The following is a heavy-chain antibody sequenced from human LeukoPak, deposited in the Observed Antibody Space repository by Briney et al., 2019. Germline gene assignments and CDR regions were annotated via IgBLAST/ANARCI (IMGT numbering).Heavy chain of an antibody. Sequence: SETLSLPCTVSGGSISHCYWSWIRQPAGKGLEWIGRIYTSGSTNYNPSLKSRVTMSVDTSKNQFSLKLSSVTAADTAVYYCARDEDSWFDPWGQGTLVTVSS. CDR3: ARDEDSWFDP. V-gene: IGHV4-4*07. CDR2: IYTSGST. CDR1: GGSISHCY. J-gene: IGHJ5*02.